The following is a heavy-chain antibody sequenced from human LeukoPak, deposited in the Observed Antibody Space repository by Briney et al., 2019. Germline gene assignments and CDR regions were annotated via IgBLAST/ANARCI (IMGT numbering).Heavy chain of an antibody. V-gene: IGHV1-8*01. Sequence: ASVKVSCKASGYTFTSYDINWVRQATGQGLEWMGWMNPNSGNTGYAQKFQGRVTMTRNTSISTAYMELSSLRSEDTAVYYCARDLFPQTYYYDSSGYYQADYWSQGTLVTVSS. D-gene: IGHD3-22*01. CDR1: GYTFTSYD. J-gene: IGHJ4*02. CDR3: ARDLFPQTYYYDSSGYYQADY. CDR2: MNPNSGNT.